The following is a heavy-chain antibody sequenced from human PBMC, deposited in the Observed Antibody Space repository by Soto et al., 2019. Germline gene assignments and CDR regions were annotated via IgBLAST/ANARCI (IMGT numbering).Heavy chain of an antibody. V-gene: IGHV1-69*13. Sequence: GASVKVSCKASGGTFSSYAISWVRQAHGQGLEWMGGIIPIFGTANYAQKFQGRVTITADESTSTAYMELSSLRSEDTAVYYCAERAGPGYYYENAQPYGMDVWGQGTTVTVSS. CDR3: AERAGPGYYYENAQPYGMDV. D-gene: IGHD3-22*01. J-gene: IGHJ6*02. CDR1: GGTFSSYA. CDR2: IIPIFGTA.